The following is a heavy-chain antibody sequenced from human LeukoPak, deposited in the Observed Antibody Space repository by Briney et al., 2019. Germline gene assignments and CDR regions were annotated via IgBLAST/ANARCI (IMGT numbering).Heavy chain of an antibody. J-gene: IGHJ6*03. D-gene: IGHD1-26*01. Sequence: PGGSLRLSCAASGFTFSSYGMHWVRQAPGKGLEWVAFIRYDGSNKYYADSVKGRFTISRDNSKNTLYLQMHSLRAEDTAVYYCAKDVGFRSATSPYYYYYYYMDVWGKGTTVTISS. CDR3: AKDVGFRSATSPYYYYYYYMDV. CDR2: IRYDGSNK. CDR1: GFTFSSYG. V-gene: IGHV3-30*02.